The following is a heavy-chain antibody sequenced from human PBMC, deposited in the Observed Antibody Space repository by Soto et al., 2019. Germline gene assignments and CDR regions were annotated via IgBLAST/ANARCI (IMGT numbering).Heavy chain of an antibody. Sequence: SETLSLTCAVSCASITNGGYSWSWIRPPPGRALAWIRSIYSSGRSDYNPHLESRVTISIHRSKKQFSLRLTSVSAADAAVHYCARGREGPFFDFWGQGAMVTVSS. J-gene: IGHJ5*01. CDR1: CASITNGGYS. CDR2: IYSSGRS. V-gene: IGHV4-30-2*01. CDR3: ARGREGPFFDF.